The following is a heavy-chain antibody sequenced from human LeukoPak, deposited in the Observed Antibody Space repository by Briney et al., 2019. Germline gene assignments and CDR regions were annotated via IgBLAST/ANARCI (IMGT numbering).Heavy chain of an antibody. J-gene: IGHJ3*02. V-gene: IGHV1-18*01. Sequence: GASVKVSCKASGYTFTSYGISWVRQAPGQGLEWMGWISAYNGNTNYAQKLQGRVTITADKSTSTAYMELSSLRSEDTAVYYCARDGHDSSGYLDAFDIWGQGTMVTVSS. CDR1: GYTFTSYG. D-gene: IGHD3-22*01. CDR3: ARDGHDSSGYLDAFDI. CDR2: ISAYNGNT.